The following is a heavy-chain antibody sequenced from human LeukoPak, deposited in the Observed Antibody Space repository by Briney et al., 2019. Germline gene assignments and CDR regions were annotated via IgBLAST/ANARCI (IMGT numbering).Heavy chain of an antibody. V-gene: IGHV1-18*01. CDR3: ATGGGSYYPFDY. J-gene: IGHJ4*02. D-gene: IGHD1-26*01. CDR2: ISAYNGNT. CDR1: GYTFTSYG. Sequence: ASVKVSCKASGYTFTSYGISWVRQAPGQGLEWMGWISAYNGNTNYAQKLQGRVTMTEDTSTDTAYMELSSLRSEDTAVYYCATGGGSYYPFDYWGQGTLVTVSS.